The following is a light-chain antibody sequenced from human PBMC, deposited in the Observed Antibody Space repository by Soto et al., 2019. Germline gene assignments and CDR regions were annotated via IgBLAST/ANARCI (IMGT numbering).Light chain of an antibody. CDR3: AAWDDSLSGVV. J-gene: IGLJ2*01. V-gene: IGLV1-47*01. Sequence: QSVLTQPPSASGTPVQRVTISCSGSSSNIGSNYVFWYQHLPGTAPKLLIYRNNQRPSGVPDRFSGSKSGTSASLAISGLRSEDETDYYCAAWDDSLSGVVFGGGTKLTAL. CDR2: RNN. CDR1: SSNIGSNY.